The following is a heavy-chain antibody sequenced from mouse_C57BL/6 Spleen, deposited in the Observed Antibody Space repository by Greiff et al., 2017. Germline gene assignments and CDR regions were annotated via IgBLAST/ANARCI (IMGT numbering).Heavy chain of an antibody. J-gene: IGHJ2*01. CDR2: FHPYNDDT. D-gene: IGHD2-4*01. V-gene: IGHV1-47*01. Sequence: QVQLQQSGAELVKPGASVMMSCKASGYTFPTYPIEWMKQNHGKSLEWIGNFHPYNDDTKYNEKFKGKATLTVEKSSSTVYLELSRLTSDDSAVYYCARGDYDYDDGYYFDYWGQGTTLTVSS. CDR1: GYTFPTYP. CDR3: ARGDYDYDDGYYFDY.